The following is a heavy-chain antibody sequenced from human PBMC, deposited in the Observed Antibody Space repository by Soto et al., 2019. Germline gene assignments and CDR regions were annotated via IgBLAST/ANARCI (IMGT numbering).Heavy chain of an antibody. CDR1: GYTFTSYY. CDR3: ASLGRYCSSTSCPDY. J-gene: IGHJ4*02. V-gene: IGHV1-46*01. D-gene: IGHD2-2*01. CDR2: INPSGGST. Sequence: GASVKVSFKACGYTFTSYYMHWVRQAPGQGLEWMGIINPSGGSTSYAQKFQGRVTMTRDTSTSTVYMELSSLRSEDTAVYYCASLGRYCSSTSCPDYWGQGTLVTVSS.